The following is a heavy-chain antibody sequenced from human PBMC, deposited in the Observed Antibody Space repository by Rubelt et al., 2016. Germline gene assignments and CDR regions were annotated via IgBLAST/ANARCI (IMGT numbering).Heavy chain of an antibody. V-gene: IGHV3-23*01. J-gene: IGHJ4*02. CDR1: GFPFRSYA. CDR2: ISDNSRIT. D-gene: IGHD2-15*01. Sequence: EVQLLESGGGLLQPGGSLRLFCAASGFPFRSYAMSWVRQAPATGLAWASSISDNSRITYYAASVRRLFTISRDNSKNTLYLQMNSLRVEDTAIYYCASLGVSTTPGRYWGQGTLVTVSS. CDR3: ASLGVSTTPGRY.